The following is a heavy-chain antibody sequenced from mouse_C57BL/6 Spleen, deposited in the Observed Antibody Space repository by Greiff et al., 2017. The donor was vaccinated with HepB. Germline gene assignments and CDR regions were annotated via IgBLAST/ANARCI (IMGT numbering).Heavy chain of an antibody. CDR1: GYSFTSYY. Sequence: VQRVESGPELVKPGASVKISCKASGYSFTSYYIHWVKQRPGQGLEWIGWIYPGSGNTKYNEKFKGKATLTADTSSSTAYMQLSSLTSEDSAVYYCAREASNWDWGQGTTLTVSS. J-gene: IGHJ2*01. D-gene: IGHD4-1*02. CDR2: IYPGSGNT. CDR3: AREASNWD. V-gene: IGHV1-66*01.